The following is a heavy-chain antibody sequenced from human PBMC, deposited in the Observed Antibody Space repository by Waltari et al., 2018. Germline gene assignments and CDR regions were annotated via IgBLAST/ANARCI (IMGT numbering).Heavy chain of an antibody. CDR2: SNVEGSDT. J-gene: IGHJ6*02. CDR1: GFTFSRYW. CDR3: ARMARKTYSSPVAGRDYYYGMDV. D-gene: IGHD6-13*01. Sequence: EEQLVESGGGLIQPGESLRVSCAVSGFTFSRYWMNWVRQGPGRGLVWVGRSNVEGSDTSYADSVKGRFTISGDNAKNTVYLQMKSLRVEDTAVYYCARMARKTYSSPVAGRDYYYGMDVWGLGTTVTVSS. V-gene: IGHV3-74*01.